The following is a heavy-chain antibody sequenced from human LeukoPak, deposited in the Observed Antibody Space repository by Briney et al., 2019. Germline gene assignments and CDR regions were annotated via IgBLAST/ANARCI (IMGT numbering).Heavy chain of an antibody. Sequence: ASVKVSCKASGYTFTGYCMHWVRQAPGQGLEWMGWINPSGGSTSYAQKFQGRVTMTRDMSTSTVYMELSSLRSEDTAVYYCAREGVSRDGYDYFYYYYYYMDVWGKGTTVTVSS. CDR1: GYTFTGYC. J-gene: IGHJ6*03. D-gene: IGHD5-24*01. CDR3: AREGVSRDGYDYFYYYYYYMDV. V-gene: IGHV1-46*01. CDR2: INPSGGST.